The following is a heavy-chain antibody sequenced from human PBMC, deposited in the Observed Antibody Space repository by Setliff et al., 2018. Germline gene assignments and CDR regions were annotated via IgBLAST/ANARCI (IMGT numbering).Heavy chain of an antibody. V-gene: IGHV3-15*01. D-gene: IGHD2-2*02. J-gene: IGHJ3*01. CDR3: TTDRAACSGSSCYNGFDV. CDR2: IKAKADGGTI. CDR1: GFTFGGSA. Sequence: GGSLRLSCAASGFTFGGSAIHWVRQASGKGLEWVGRIKAKADGGTIDYATPVKGRFTISRDDSKNTLYLQMSSLKTEDTAMYYCTTDRAACSGSSCYNGFDVWGQGTMVTVSS.